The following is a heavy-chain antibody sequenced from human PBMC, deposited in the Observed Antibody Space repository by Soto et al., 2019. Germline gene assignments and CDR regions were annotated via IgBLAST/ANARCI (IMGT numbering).Heavy chain of an antibody. Sequence: GSLRLSCAASGFTFSSYWMSWVRQAPGKGLEWVANIKQDGSEKYYVDSVKGRFTISRDNAKNSLYLQMNSLRAEDTAVYYCARDETYYYDSSGYYDYWGQGTLVTVSS. J-gene: IGHJ4*02. CDR1: GFTFSSYW. V-gene: IGHV3-7*01. D-gene: IGHD3-22*01. CDR2: IKQDGSEK. CDR3: ARDETYYYDSSGYYDY.